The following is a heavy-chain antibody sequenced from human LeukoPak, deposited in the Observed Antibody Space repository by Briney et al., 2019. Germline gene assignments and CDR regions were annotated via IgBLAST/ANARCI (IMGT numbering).Heavy chain of an antibody. J-gene: IGHJ4*02. CDR1: GFTFSNFP. Sequence: PGRSLRLSCAASGFTFSNFPMHWVRQAPGKGLEWVAVISYDGSNKYYADSVKGRFSISRDNSKSTLYLQVNSLRAEDTAVYYCARGYSSTWYFLFDYWGQGTLVTFSS. D-gene: IGHD6-13*01. CDR2: ISYDGSNK. CDR3: ARGYSSTWYFLFDY. V-gene: IGHV3-30-3*01.